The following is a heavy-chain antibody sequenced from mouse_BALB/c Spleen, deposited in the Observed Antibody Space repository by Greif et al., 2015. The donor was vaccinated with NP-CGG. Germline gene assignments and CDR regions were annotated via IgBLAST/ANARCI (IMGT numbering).Heavy chain of an antibody. Sequence: QVQLQQSGAELVRPGASVKLSCKASGYTFTSYWINWVKQRLGQGLEWIGNIYPSDSYTNYNQKFKDKATLTVDKSSSTAYMQLSSPTSEDSAVYYCTRGDWVFAYWGQGTLVTVSA. D-gene: IGHD4-1*01. CDR2: IYPSDSYT. J-gene: IGHJ3*01. CDR1: GYTFTSYW. CDR3: TRGDWVFAY. V-gene: IGHV1-69*02.